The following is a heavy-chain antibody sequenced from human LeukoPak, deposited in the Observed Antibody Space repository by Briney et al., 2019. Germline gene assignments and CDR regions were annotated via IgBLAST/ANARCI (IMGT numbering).Heavy chain of an antibody. V-gene: IGHV3-7*01. CDR2: IKEDGSEK. J-gene: IGHJ6*03. Sequence: GGSLRLSCAASGFTFSTYWMSWVRQAPGKGLEWVGNIKEDGSEKYYVDSVKGRFFISRDNAKNSLYLQMNSLRAEDTAVYYCARRDYDFWSGYLYYYYYMDVWGKGTTVTVSS. CDR3: ARRDYDFWSGYLYYYYYMDV. D-gene: IGHD3-3*01. CDR1: GFTFSTYW.